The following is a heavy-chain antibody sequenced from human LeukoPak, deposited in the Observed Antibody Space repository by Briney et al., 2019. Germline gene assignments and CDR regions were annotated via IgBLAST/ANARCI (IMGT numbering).Heavy chain of an antibody. V-gene: IGHV1-18*01. CDR3: AREESIGSYQFLHDY. Sequence: GASVKVSCKASGYTFINYGISWVRQAPAQGLEWMGWISPYNGNTKYLQKLQGRVTMTTDTSTSTAYMEVSSLRSDDTAVYYCAREESIGSYQFLHDYWGQGTMVTVSS. CDR2: ISPYNGNT. J-gene: IGHJ4*02. D-gene: IGHD1-26*01. CDR1: GYTFINYG.